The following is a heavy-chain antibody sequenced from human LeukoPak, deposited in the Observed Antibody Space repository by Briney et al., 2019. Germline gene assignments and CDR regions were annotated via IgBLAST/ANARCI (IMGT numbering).Heavy chain of an antibody. D-gene: IGHD6-6*01. CDR3: ARDREYSSSGLVWFDP. CDR1: GGSVSVYY. J-gene: IGHJ5*02. V-gene: IGHV4-59*02. Sequence: PSETLSLTCTVSGGSVSVYYWSWIRQPPGKGLEWIGYIYYSGSTNYNPSLKSRVTISVDTSENQFSLKLTSVTAADTAVYYCARDREYSSSGLVWFDPWGHGILVTVSS. CDR2: IYYSGST.